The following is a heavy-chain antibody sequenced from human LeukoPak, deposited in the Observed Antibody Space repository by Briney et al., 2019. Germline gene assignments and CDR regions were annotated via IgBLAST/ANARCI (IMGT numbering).Heavy chain of an antibody. CDR1: GGSISSYY. J-gene: IGHJ4*02. D-gene: IGHD3-3*01. V-gene: IGHV4-4*07. CDR3: ARPTYNDFWSPYYNYFDY. CDR2: IYTSGST. Sequence: ASETLSLTCTVSGGSISSYYWSWIRQPAGKGLEWIGRIYTSGSTNYNPSLKSRVTMSVDTSKNQFSLKLSSVTAADTAVYYCARPTYNDFWSPYYNYFDYWGQGTLVTVSS.